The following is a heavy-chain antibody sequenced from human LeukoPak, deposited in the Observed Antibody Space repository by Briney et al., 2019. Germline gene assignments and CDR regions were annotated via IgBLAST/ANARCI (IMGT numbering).Heavy chain of an antibody. J-gene: IGHJ5*02. V-gene: IGHV1-2*06. CDR2: INPNTGGT. CDR1: GYTFTGYY. D-gene: IGHD3-10*01. CDR3: AREPMVRDFNWFDP. Sequence: ASVRVSCKASGYTFTGYYIHWVRQAPGQGLEWMGRINPNTGGTNFAQKFQGRVTMTRDTSISTAYMELSSLTSDDTAVYYCAREPMVRDFNWFDPWGQGPRSPSPQ.